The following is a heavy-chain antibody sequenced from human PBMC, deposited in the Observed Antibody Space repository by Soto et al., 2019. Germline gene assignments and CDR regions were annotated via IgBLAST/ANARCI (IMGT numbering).Heavy chain of an antibody. Sequence: EVQLVESGGGLVQPGGSLRLSCAASGFTFSYNSMNWVRQAPGKGLEWVSYINSGSSSIYYADSVKGRFTISRDNAKNSLSLQMNSLRDEDTSVYFCARGRAGYGGNLDYWGQGTLVTVSS. V-gene: IGHV3-48*02. J-gene: IGHJ4*02. CDR3: ARGRAGYGGNLDY. D-gene: IGHD5-12*01. CDR2: INSGSSSI. CDR1: GFTFSYNS.